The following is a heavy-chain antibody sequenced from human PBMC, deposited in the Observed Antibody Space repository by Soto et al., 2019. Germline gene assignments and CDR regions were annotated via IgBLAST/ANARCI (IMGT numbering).Heavy chain of an antibody. CDR2: IYPGDSDT. D-gene: IGHD6-6*01. CDR3: GRLHSSSYCTY. CDR1: GYTFTTYW. Sequence: GESLPISCKGSGYTFTTYWIGWVRQMPGKGLEWMGIIYPGDSDTTYSPSFQGQVTISADKSISTAYLHWNSLKASDSAMYYCGRLHSSSYCTYWGQGTLVTVSP. J-gene: IGHJ1*01. V-gene: IGHV5-51*01.